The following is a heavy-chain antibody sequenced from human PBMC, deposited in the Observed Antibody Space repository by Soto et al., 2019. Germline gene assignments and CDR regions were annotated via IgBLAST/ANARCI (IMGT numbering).Heavy chain of an antibody. V-gene: IGHV3-9*01. Sequence: EVHLVESGGGLVQPGRSLRLSCAASGFTFDDYAMHWVRQAPGKGLEWVSGISWNGGNIGYADSVKGRFTISRDNAKNSLFLHMNSLRADDTALYFCAKDIYSSSSGQDYWGQGTPVTVSS. CDR1: GFTFDDYA. CDR3: AKDIYSSSSGQDY. CDR2: ISWNGGNI. J-gene: IGHJ4*02. D-gene: IGHD6-6*01.